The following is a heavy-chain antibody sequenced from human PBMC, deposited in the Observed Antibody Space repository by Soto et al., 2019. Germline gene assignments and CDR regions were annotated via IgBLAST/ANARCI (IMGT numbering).Heavy chain of an antibody. D-gene: IGHD4-17*01. V-gene: IGHV4-59*01. CDR3: ARADYGDLTFDY. J-gene: IGHJ4*02. CDR2: IYYSGST. CDR1: GCHLSSYY. Sequence: PSETLSPPSTCSGCHLSSYYWSWIRQPPGKGLEWIGYIYYSGSTNYNPSLKSRVTISVDTSKNQFSLKLSSVTAADTAVYYCARADYGDLTFDYWGQGTLVTVSS.